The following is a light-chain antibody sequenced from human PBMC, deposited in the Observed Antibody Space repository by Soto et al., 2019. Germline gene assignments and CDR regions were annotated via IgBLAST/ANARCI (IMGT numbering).Light chain of an antibody. CDR3: QHDNSEGT. CDR1: QSVSSN. CDR2: GAS. Sequence: EIVMTQSPATLSVSPGERATLSCRASQSVSSNLAWYQQKPGQAPRLRIYGASTRSTHIPARFSGSVSAPEFTPTLSSLQSEDFAVYYWQHDNSEGTFGQGNKVAIK. J-gene: IGKJ1*01. V-gene: IGKV3-15*01.